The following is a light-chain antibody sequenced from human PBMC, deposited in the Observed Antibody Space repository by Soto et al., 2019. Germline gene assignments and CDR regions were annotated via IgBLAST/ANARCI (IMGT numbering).Light chain of an antibody. V-gene: IGKV3-20*01. CDR1: QSVISSY. CDR2: GAS. J-gene: IGKJ1*01. CDR3: HQYASSPGT. Sequence: EIMLTQSPGTLSLSPGEGATLSSRAGQSVISSYLAWYQQKPGQAPRLLIYGASSRATGIPDRFSGSGSGTDFSLTISRLEPEDFAVYYCHQYASSPGTFGQGTKVEI.